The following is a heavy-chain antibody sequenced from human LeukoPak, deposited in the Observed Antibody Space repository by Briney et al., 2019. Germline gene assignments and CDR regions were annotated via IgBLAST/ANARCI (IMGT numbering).Heavy chain of an antibody. CDR1: GGTFSSYA. D-gene: IGHD1-26*01. V-gene: IGHV1-69*04. J-gene: IGHJ4*02. Sequence: SVKVSCKASGGTFSSYAISWVRQAPGQGLEWMGRIIPILGIANYAQKFQGRVTITADKSTSTAYMELSSLRSEDTAVYYCARVPSGGSYYFDYWGQGTLVTVSS. CDR2: IIPILGIA. CDR3: ARVPSGGSYYFDY.